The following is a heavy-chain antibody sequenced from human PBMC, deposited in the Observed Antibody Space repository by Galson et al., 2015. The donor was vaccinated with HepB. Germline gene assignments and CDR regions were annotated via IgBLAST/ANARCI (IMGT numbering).Heavy chain of an antibody. CDR1: GFTFRTTS. Sequence: SLRLSCAASGFTFRTTSMHWVRQAPGKGLEWLAIISSDGSIEYYADSVRGRFTISRDNSKNTLYLQMNSLRVEDTAVYYCAKDWQWLTDYWGQGTLVIVSS. D-gene: IGHD6-19*01. CDR3: AKDWQWLTDY. J-gene: IGHJ4*02. V-gene: IGHV3-30-3*01. CDR2: ISSDGSIE.